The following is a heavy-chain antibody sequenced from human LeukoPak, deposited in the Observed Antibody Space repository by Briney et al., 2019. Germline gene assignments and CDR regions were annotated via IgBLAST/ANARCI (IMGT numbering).Heavy chain of an antibody. CDR1: GFTFSSYG. Sequence: PGGSLRLSYAASGFTFSSYGMHWVRPAPGKGLGWVAVISYDGSNKYYSDSVKGRFTISRDNSKNTLYLQMNSLRAEDTAVYYCAKALWELLGYYGMDVWGQGTTVTVSS. V-gene: IGHV3-30*18. D-gene: IGHD1-26*01. CDR2: ISYDGSNK. J-gene: IGHJ6*02. CDR3: AKALWELLGYYGMDV.